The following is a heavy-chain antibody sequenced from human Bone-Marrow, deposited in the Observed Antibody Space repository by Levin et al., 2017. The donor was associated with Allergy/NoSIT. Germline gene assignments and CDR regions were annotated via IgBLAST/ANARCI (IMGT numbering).Heavy chain of an antibody. J-gene: IGHJ3*01. CDR1: GFTFSDYY. CDR3: ASDLGLNF. Sequence: GESLKISCAASGFTFSDYYMSWIRQAPGKGLEWVSYISSSSSYTNYADSVKGRFTISRDNAKNSLYLQMNSLRAEDTAVYYCASDLGLNFWGQGTMVTVSS. CDR2: ISSSSSYT. V-gene: IGHV3-11*06.